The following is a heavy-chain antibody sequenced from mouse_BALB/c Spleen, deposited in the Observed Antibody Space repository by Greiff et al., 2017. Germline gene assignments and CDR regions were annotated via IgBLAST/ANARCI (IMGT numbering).Heavy chain of an antibody. CDR3: ARDGLTGVFDY. V-gene: IGHV2-6-7*01. Sequence: QVQLQQSGPDLVAPSQSLSITCTVSGFSLTSYGVHWVRQPPGKGLEWLGMIWGDGSTDYNSALKSRLSISKDNSKSQVFLKMNSLQTDDTARYYCARDGLTGVFDYWGQGTTLTVSS. J-gene: IGHJ2*01. CDR1: GFSLTSYG. D-gene: IGHD4-1*01. CDR2: IWGDGST.